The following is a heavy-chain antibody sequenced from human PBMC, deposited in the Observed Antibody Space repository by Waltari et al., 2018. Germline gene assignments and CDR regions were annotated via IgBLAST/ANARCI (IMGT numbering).Heavy chain of an antibody. CDR1: GGSFSGYY. Sequence: QVQLQQWGAGLLKPSETLSLTCAVYGGSFSGYYWSWIRQPPGTGLEWIGEINHSGSTNYNPSLKSRVTISVDTSKNQFSLKLSSVTAADTAVYYCARSGAVDFWSGYSYYYYYGMDVWGQGTTVTVSS. CDR3: ARSGAVDFWSGYSYYYYYGMDV. J-gene: IGHJ6*02. V-gene: IGHV4-34*01. CDR2: INHSGST. D-gene: IGHD3-3*01.